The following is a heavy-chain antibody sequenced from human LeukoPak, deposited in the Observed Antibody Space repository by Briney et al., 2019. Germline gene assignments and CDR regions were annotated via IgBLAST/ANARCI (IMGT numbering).Heavy chain of an antibody. CDR2: IIPILGIA. J-gene: IGHJ6*02. Sequence: GPSVKVSCKASGGTFSSYAISWVRQAPGQGLEWMGRIIPILGIANYAQKFQGRVTITADKSTSTAYMELSSLRSEDTAVYYCATPLGALYSGYDYVPYYYGMDVWGQGTTVTVSS. V-gene: IGHV1-69*04. CDR3: ATPLGALYSGYDYVPYYYGMDV. CDR1: GGTFSSYA. D-gene: IGHD5-12*01.